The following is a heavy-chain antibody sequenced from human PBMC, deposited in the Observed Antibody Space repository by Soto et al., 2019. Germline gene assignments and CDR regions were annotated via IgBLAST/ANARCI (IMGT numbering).Heavy chain of an antibody. CDR1: GYTFTSYG. V-gene: IGHV1-69*13. D-gene: IGHD1-26*01. Sequence: SVKVSCKASGYTFTSYGISWVRQAPGQGLEWMGGLIPIFGTANYAQKFQGRVTITADESTSTAYMELSSLRSEDTAVYYCARRGVGARGDYYGMDVWGQGTTVTVSS. J-gene: IGHJ6*02. CDR3: ARRGVGARGDYYGMDV. CDR2: LIPIFGTA.